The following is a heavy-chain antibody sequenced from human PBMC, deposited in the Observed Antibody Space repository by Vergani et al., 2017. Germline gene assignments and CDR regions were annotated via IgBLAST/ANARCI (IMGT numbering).Heavy chain of an antibody. CDR1: GGSLSGYY. D-gene: IGHD1-26*01. J-gene: IGHJ3*01. CDR2: INHSGTI. V-gene: IGHV4-34*01. CDR3: ARRAERWETLLRDDFDV. Sequence: QVQLQQWGPGLLKPSETLSLTCAVYGGSLSGYYWSWIRLAPGKGLEWIGEINHSGTINYHPTLKSPFNVSIDTSRDHFSLKLRSVSAADPAVYFCARRAERWETLLRDDFDVWGQGTFVTVSP.